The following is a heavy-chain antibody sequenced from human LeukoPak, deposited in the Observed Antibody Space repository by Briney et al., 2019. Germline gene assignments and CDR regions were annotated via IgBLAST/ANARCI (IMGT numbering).Heavy chain of an antibody. CDR2: TNHSGST. Sequence: SETLSLTCAVYGGSFSGYYWSWIRQPPGKGLEWIGETNHSGSTNYNPSLKSRVTISVDTSKNQFSLKLSSVTAADTAVYYCAIMGPKRGYSGYLHRPHWFDPWGQGTLVTSFS. V-gene: IGHV4-34*01. CDR3: AIMGPKRGYSGYLHRPHWFDP. CDR1: GGSFSGYY. J-gene: IGHJ5*02. D-gene: IGHD5-12*01.